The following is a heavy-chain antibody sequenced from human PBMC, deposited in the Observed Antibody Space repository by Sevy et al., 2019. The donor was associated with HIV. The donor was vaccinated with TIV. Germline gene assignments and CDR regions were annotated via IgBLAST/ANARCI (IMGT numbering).Heavy chain of an antibody. V-gene: IGHV3-30*18. CDR1: GFTFSSYG. J-gene: IGHJ6*02. Sequence: GGSLRLSCAASGFTFSSYGMHWVRQAPGKGLEWVAVISYDGSNKYYADSVKGRFTISRDNSKNTLYLQMNSLRAEDTAGYYCAKDNVTCSSTSCPSVDYYYGMDVWGQGTTVTVSS. D-gene: IGHD2-2*01. CDR3: AKDNVTCSSTSCPSVDYYYGMDV. CDR2: ISYDGSNK.